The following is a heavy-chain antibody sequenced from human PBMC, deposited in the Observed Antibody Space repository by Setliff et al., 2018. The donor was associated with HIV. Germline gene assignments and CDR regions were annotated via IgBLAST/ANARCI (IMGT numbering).Heavy chain of an antibody. CDR2: IIPLHGIA. D-gene: IGHD2-2*01. J-gene: IGHJ5*02. Sequence: ASVKVSCKASGGTFSSYAISWVRQAPGQGLEWMGGIIPLHGIANYIQKFQGRVTITADELTGTAYMDLTNLRPEDTAVYYCARGRRVVPAAESNWFDPWGQGTLVTVSS. CDR1: GGTFSSYA. V-gene: IGHV1-69*10. CDR3: ARGRRVVPAAESNWFDP.